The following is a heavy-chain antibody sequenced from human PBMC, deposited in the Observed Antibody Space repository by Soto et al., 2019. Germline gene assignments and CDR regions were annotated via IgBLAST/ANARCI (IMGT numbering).Heavy chain of an antibody. J-gene: IGHJ4*02. V-gene: IGHV3-53*01. Sequence: GGSLRLSCAASGFTVISNYMSWVRQAPGKGLEWVSVIYSGGSTYYADSVKGRFTISRDNSKNTLYLQMNILRAEDTAVYYCARNYYDSSGGFDYWGQGTLVTVSS. CDR1: GFTVISNY. D-gene: IGHD3-22*01. CDR2: IYSGGST. CDR3: ARNYYDSSGGFDY.